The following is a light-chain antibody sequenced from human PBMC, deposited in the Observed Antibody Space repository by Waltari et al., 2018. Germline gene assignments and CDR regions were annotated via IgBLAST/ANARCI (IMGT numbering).Light chain of an antibody. V-gene: IGLV3-25*03. J-gene: IGLJ2*01. Sequence: SYELTQPPSFSVSPGQTARITCSGDSLPWQYAYWYQQKPGQAPVLVISQDSERPSGIPERFSGSSSGTTVTLTISGVQAEDEADYYCQSADSSISYVVFGGGTKLTVL. CDR1: SLPWQY. CDR3: QSADSSISYVV. CDR2: QDS.